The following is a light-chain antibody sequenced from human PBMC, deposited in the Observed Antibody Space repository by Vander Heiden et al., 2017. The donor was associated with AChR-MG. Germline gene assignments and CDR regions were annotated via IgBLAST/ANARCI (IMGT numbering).Light chain of an antibody. Sequence: EIVMTQSPATLSVSPGERATLSCRASQSVSSNLAWYQQKPGQAPRLLIYGASTRATGIPARFSGSGSGTEFTLTISSLQSEDFAVYYCQKYNNWQGYTFGQGTKLEIK. CDR1: QSVSSN. CDR2: GAS. V-gene: IGKV3-15*01. J-gene: IGKJ2*01. CDR3: QKYNNWQGYT.